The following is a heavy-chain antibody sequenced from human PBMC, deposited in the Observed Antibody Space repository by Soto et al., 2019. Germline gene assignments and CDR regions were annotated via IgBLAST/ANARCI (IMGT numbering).Heavy chain of an antibody. CDR2: VNAGSGNT. D-gene: IGHD1-26*01. CDR1: GYSFIHYA. J-gene: IGHJ4*02. V-gene: IGHV1-3*01. CDR3: ARRVGDDPDYYFDN. Sequence: ASVKVSCKTSGYSFIHYAIHWVRQAPGQRLEWMGWVNAGSGNTKYSQQFQGRVTITRDTSASIAYMELSSLRSEDTAVYYCARRVGDDPDYYFDNCGQGTLATVSS.